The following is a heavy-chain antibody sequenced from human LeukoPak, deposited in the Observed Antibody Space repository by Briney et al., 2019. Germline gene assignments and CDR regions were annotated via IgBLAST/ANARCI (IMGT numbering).Heavy chain of an antibody. CDR1: GGTFSSYA. Sequence: ASVKVSCKASGGTFSSYAISWVRQAPGQGLEWMGGIIPIFGTANYAQKFQGRVTITADEPTSTAYMELSSLRSEDTAVYYCARDPGCSGGSCYSPSFWFDPWGQGTLVTVSS. J-gene: IGHJ5*02. CDR3: ARDPGCSGGSCYSPSFWFDP. CDR2: IIPIFGTA. D-gene: IGHD2-15*01. V-gene: IGHV1-69*01.